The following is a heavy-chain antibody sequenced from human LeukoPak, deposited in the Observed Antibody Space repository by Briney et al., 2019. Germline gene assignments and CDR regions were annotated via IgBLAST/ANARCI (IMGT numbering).Heavy chain of an antibody. CDR1: GDTFTGHY. J-gene: IGHJ6*03. V-gene: IGHV1-69*05. CDR3: ATNPMTGYHLGDYYYFYMAV. D-gene: IGHD1-20*01. CDR2: ILPVFGTV. Sequence: GASVKVSCKASGDTFTGHYIHWVRQAPGQGLEWIGGILPVFGTVNSAQKLQGRVTITKDDSTTTAYMELSSPRSEDTAVYYCATNPMTGYHLGDYYYFYMAVWGKGTTVTVS.